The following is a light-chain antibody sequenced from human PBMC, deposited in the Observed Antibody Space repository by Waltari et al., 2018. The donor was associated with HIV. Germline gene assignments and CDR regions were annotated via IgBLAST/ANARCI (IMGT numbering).Light chain of an antibody. V-gene: IGLV1-47*01. J-gene: IGLJ2*01. CDR3: AVWDDSLSVV. CDR2: RNN. Sequence: QSLLTQPPSASGTTGQRVTISCSGSSSNIGSNYVYWYHQLPGTAPKLLIYRNNPRPSGVPDRFSGAKSGTSASLAISGLRSEEEADYYCAVWDDSLSVVFGGGTKLTVL. CDR1: SSNIGSNY.